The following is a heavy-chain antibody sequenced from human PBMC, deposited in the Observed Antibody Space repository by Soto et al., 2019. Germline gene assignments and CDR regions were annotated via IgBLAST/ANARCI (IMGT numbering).Heavy chain of an antibody. J-gene: IGHJ5*02. V-gene: IGHV4-30-2*01. CDR1: GGSISSGGYS. Sequence: QLQLQESGSGLVKPSQTLSLTCAVSGGSISSGGYSWSWIRQPPGKGLEWIGYIYHSGSTFYNASLERRGTISVDRSKNQFALKVDSVTAADTAVYYCARGDGYGNYVWFGTWGQGSLVTVSS. CDR2: IYHSGST. CDR3: ARGDGYGNYVWFGT. D-gene: IGHD4-17*01.